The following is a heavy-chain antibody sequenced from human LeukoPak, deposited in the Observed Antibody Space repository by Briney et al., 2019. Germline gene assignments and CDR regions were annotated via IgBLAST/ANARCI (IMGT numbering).Heavy chain of an antibody. D-gene: IGHD2-15*01. J-gene: IGHJ3*02. V-gene: IGHV3-74*01. Sequence: GGSLRLSCAASGFTLRSNWMHWVRQAPGKGLVWVSRISTDGRSTSYADSVKGRFTISRDNAKNTLYLQMNSLRAEDTAVYYCARDVVTATSAFDIWGQGTMVTVSS. CDR2: ISTDGRST. CDR1: GFTLRSNW. CDR3: ARDVVTATSAFDI.